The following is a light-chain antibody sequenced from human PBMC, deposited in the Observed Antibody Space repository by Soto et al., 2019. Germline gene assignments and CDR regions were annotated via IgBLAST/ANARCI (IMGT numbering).Light chain of an antibody. Sequence: QSVLTQPASVSGSPGQSITISCTGTNGDVGGHKYVSWYQQHPDKAPKVLIFEVSNRPSGISNRFSGSKSGNTASLTISGLQAEDEADYYCSSYTSNSTSVVFGGGTKLTVL. CDR3: SSYTSNSTSVV. J-gene: IGLJ2*01. CDR1: NGDVGGHKY. V-gene: IGLV2-14*01. CDR2: EVS.